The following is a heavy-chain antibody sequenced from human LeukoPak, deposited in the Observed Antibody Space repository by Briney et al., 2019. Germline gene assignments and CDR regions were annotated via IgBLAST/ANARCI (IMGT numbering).Heavy chain of an antibody. Sequence: SETLSLTCTVSGGSTSSSNYYWGWIRQPPGKGLEWIGGIHYSGDTYYNPSLKSRVTISVDTSKNQFSLKLSSVTAADTAVYYCARRGIATRTSLFDYWGQGTLVTVSS. CDR1: GGSTSSSNYY. CDR3: ARRGIATRTSLFDY. D-gene: IGHD6-6*01. V-gene: IGHV4-39*01. J-gene: IGHJ4*02. CDR2: IHYSGDT.